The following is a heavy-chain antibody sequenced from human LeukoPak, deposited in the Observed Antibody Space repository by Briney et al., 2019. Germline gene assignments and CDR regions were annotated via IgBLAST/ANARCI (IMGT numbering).Heavy chain of an antibody. D-gene: IGHD6-25*01. V-gene: IGHV4-30-4*08. J-gene: IGHJ4*02. Sequence: PSQTLSLTCTVSGGSISSGGYYWSWIRQHPGKGLEWIGYIYYSGSTYYNPSLKSRVTISVDTSKNQFSLKLSSVTAADTAVYYCAREPPGSLASFDYWGQGTLVTVSS. CDR1: GGSISSGGYY. CDR3: AREPPGSLASFDY. CDR2: IYYSGST.